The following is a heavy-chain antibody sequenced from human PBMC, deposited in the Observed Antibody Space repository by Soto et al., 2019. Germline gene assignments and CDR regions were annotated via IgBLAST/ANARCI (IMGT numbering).Heavy chain of an antibody. D-gene: IGHD2-2*01. CDR2: IIPIFGIA. Sequence: QVQLVQSGAEVKKPGSSVKVSCKASGGTFSRYSITWVRQAPGHGLEWIGRIIPIFGIASYAQKFQGRVTITADDCTSTAYMELSSLRSDDTAVYYCAREDRDRETGLVPAAIDGMDVWGQGTTVTVSS. CDR3: AREDRDRETGLVPAAIDGMDV. CDR1: GGTFSRYS. V-gene: IGHV1-69*08. J-gene: IGHJ6*02.